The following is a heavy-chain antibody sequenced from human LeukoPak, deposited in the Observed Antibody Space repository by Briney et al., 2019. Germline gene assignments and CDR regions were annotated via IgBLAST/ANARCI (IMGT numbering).Heavy chain of an antibody. CDR2: ISSSGSTI. CDR3: ARRVVATIAQYYFDY. CDR1: GGSISSSDYY. J-gene: IGHJ4*02. D-gene: IGHD5-12*01. V-gene: IGHV3-11*04. Sequence: LSLTCTVSGGSISSSDYYMSWIRQAPGKGLEWVSYISSSGSTIHYADSVKGRFTISRDNAKNSLYLQMNSLRAEDTAVYYCARRVVATIAQYYFDYWGQGTLVTVSS.